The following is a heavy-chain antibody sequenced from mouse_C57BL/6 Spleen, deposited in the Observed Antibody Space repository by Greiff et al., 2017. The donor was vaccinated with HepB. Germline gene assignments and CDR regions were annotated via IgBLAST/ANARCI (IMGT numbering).Heavy chain of an antibody. D-gene: IGHD4-1*01. CDR2: IYPGGGYT. CDR3: ARYWDYCDY. CDR1: GYTFTNYW. J-gene: IGHJ2*01. V-gene: IGHV1-63*01. Sequence: QVQLKESGAELVRPGTSVKMSCKASGYTFTNYWIGWAKQRPGHGLEWIGDIYPGGGYTNYNEKFKGKATLTADKSSSTAYMQFSSLTSEDSAIYYCARYWDYCDYWGQGTTLTVSS.